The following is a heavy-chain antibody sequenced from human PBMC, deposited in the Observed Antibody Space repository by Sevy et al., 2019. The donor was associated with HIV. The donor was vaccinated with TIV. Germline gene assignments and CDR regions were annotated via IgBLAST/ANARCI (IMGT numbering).Heavy chain of an antibody. D-gene: IGHD6-19*01. CDR3: ATSYRLAVADFDY. CDR2: FDPEDGEI. J-gene: IGHJ4*02. Sequence: ASVKVSCKVSGYTLTELSIHWVRQAPGKGLEWMGGFDPEDGEIIYAQKFQGRVTMTKDTSAETGYMELSSLRSDDTDVYYCATSYRLAVADFDYWGQGTQVTVSS. CDR1: GYTLTELS. V-gene: IGHV1-24*01.